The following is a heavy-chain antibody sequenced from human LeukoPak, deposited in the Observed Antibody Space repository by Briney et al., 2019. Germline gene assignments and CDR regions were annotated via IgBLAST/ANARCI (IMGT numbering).Heavy chain of an antibody. J-gene: IGHJ4*02. CDR3: ATPHLGIAHGYYFDY. CDR2: INHSGST. Sequence: SETLSLTCAVYGGSFSGYYWSWIRQPPGKGLEWIGEINHSGSTNYNPSLKSRVTISVDTSKNQFSLKLSSVTAADTAVYYCATPHLGIAHGYYFDYWGQGTLVTVSS. V-gene: IGHV4-34*01. CDR1: GGSFSGYY. D-gene: IGHD7-27*01.